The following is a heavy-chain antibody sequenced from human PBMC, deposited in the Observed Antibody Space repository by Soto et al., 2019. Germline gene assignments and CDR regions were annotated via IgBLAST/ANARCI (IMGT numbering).Heavy chain of an antibody. V-gene: IGHV3-66*01. CDR2: IYSDGST. CDR1: GFTVIPNH. D-gene: IGHD6-13*01. Sequence: EVQLVESGGVLVQPGGSLRLSCAASGFTVIPNHINWVRQAPGKGLEWVSLIYSDGSTYYAHSVKGRFTISRDNSKNTLYLQMNSLRAEDTAVYYCAGDGGIATPGILGYWGQGNLVTVSS. J-gene: IGHJ4*02. CDR3: AGDGGIATPGILGY.